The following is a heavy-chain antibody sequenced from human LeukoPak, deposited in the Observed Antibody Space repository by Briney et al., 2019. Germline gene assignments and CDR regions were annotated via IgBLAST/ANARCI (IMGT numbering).Heavy chain of an antibody. D-gene: IGHD3-10*01. CDR3: ARWAYYYGSGSYLGY. J-gene: IGHJ4*02. V-gene: IGHV1-18*01. CDR2: ISAYNGNT. CDR1: GYTFTSYG. Sequence: ASVKVSCKAAGYTFTSYGSSWVRQAPGQGLEWMGWISAYNGNTNYAQKLQGRVTMTTDTSASTAYMELRSLRSDDTAVYYCARWAYYYGSGSYLGYWGQGTLVTVSS.